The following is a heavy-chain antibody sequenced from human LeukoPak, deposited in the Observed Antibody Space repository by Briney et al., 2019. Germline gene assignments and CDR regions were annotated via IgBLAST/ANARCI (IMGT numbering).Heavy chain of an antibody. J-gene: IGHJ4*02. CDR1: GFTFSSYE. CDR3: ARTITMVRGVIIKGGFDY. D-gene: IGHD3-10*01. CDR2: ISSSGSTI. Sequence: GGSLRLSCAASGFTFSSYEVNWVRQAPGKGLEWVSYISSSGSTIYYADSVKGRFTISRDNAKNSLYLQMNSLRAEDTAVYYCARTITMVRGVIIKGGFDYWGQGTLVTVSS. V-gene: IGHV3-48*03.